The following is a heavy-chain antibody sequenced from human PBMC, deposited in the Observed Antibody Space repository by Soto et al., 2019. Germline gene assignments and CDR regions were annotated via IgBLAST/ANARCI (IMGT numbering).Heavy chain of an antibody. Sequence: GGSLRLSCAASGFTFSSYAMSWVRQAPGKGLEWVSAISGSGGSTYYADSVKGRFTISRDNSKNTLYLQMNSLRAEDTAVYYCAKDLSTSRTGTTSPNYYYYGMDVWGQGXTVTVYS. CDR2: ISGSGGST. J-gene: IGHJ6*02. V-gene: IGHV3-23*01. CDR3: AKDLSTSRTGTTSPNYYYYGMDV. D-gene: IGHD1-7*01. CDR1: GFTFSSYA.